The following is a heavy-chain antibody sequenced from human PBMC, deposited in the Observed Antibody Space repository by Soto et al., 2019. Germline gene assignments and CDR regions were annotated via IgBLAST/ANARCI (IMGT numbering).Heavy chain of an antibody. D-gene: IGHD2-15*01. CDR2: IIPIFGTA. V-gene: IGHV1-69*01. J-gene: IGHJ5*02. Sequence: QVQLVQSGAEVKKPGSSVKVSCKASGGTFSSYAISWVRQAPGQGLEWMGGIIPIFGTANYAQKFQGRVTIPADESTSTDYMELSSLRSEDTAVYYCARDSDCSGGSCYSDWFDPWGQGTLVTVSS. CDR3: ARDSDCSGGSCYSDWFDP. CDR1: GGTFSSYA.